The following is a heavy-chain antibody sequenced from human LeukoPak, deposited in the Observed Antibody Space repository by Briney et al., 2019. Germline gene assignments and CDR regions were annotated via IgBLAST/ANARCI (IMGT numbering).Heavy chain of an antibody. J-gene: IGHJ4*02. CDR2: INPNSGGT. V-gene: IGHV1-2*02. D-gene: IGHD3-22*01. CDR1: GYTFTGYY. CDR3: ARSPITMIVVVIDY. Sequence: ASVKVSCKASGYTFTGYYMHWVRPAPGQGLAWMGWINPNSGGTNYAQKFQGRVTMTRDTSISTAYMELSRLRSDDTAVYYCARSPITMIVVVIDYWGQGTLVTVSS.